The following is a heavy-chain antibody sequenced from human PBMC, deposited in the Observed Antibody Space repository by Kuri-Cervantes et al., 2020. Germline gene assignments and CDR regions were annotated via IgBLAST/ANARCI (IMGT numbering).Heavy chain of an antibody. J-gene: IGHJ3*01. CDR3: ARGERGGFDL. Sequence: GGSLRLSCAASGFTFSGYAMHWVRQAPGKGLQWVAVISYDGSNKYYADSVKGRFTISRDNSKNTLYLQMNSLRVEDTAVYYCARGERGGFDLWGQGTTVTVSS. D-gene: IGHD4-23*01. CDR1: GFTFSGYA. CDR2: ISYDGSNK. V-gene: IGHV3-30-3*01.